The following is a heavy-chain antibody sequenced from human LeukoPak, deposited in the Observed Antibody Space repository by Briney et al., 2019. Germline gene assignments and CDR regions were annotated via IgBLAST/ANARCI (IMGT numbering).Heavy chain of an antibody. J-gene: IGHJ4*02. D-gene: IGHD4-17*01. V-gene: IGHV3-9*01. CDR1: GFTFSSYD. CDR2: ISWNSDSI. Sequence: PGGSLRLSCAASGFTFSSYDMHWVRQVPGKGLEWVAAISWNSDSIGYADSVKGRFTISRDNAKNSLYLQMNSLRAEDTALYHCAKDMETTVTQSLFDYWGQGTLVTVSS. CDR3: AKDMETTVTQSLFDY.